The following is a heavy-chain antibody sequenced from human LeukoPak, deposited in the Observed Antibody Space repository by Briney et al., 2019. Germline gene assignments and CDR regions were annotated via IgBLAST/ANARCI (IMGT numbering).Heavy chain of an antibody. CDR1: GGSISSYY. CDR2: IYYSGST. V-gene: IGHV4-59*12. Sequence: SETLSLTCTVSGGSISSYYWSWIRQPPGKGLEWIGYIYYSGSTNYKPSLKSRVTISVETSKNQFSLKLSSVTAADTAVYYCARAVPHYYYYYYMDVWGKGTTVTVSS. D-gene: IGHD2-2*01. J-gene: IGHJ6*03. CDR3: ARAVPHYYYYYYMDV.